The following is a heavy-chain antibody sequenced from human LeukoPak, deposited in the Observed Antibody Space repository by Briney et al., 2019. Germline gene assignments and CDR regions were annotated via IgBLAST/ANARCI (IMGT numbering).Heavy chain of an antibody. Sequence: EASVKVSCKASGYTFTDYYMHWVRQAPGQGLEWMGWISAYNGNTNYAQKLQGRVTMTTDTSTSTAYMELRSLRSDDTAVYYCAKKRGPITIFGVVTLLDYWGQGTLVTVSS. V-gene: IGHV1-18*04. D-gene: IGHD3-3*01. CDR2: ISAYNGNT. CDR1: GYTFTDYY. J-gene: IGHJ4*02. CDR3: AKKRGPITIFGVVTLLDY.